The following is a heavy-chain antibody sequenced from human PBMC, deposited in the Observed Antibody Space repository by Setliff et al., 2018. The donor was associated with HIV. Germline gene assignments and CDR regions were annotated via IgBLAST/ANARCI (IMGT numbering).Heavy chain of an antibody. CDR2: IHTGGSS. CDR1: GGSISSGSYY. CDR3: ARDLLGSSSLVDY. V-gene: IGHV4-61*09. Sequence: SETLSLTCTVSGGSISSGSYYWSWIRQPAGKGLEWIGHIHTGGSSSYNPSLKSRVIISLDTSKNQISLKLNSVTAADTAVYYCARDLLGSSSLVDYWGQGTQVTVSS. D-gene: IGHD6-6*01. J-gene: IGHJ4*02.